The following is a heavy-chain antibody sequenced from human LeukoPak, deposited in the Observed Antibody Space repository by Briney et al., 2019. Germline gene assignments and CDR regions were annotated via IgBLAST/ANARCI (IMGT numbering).Heavy chain of an antibody. CDR2: ISGSGGST. D-gene: IGHD2-2*01. CDR1: GFTFSSCA. Sequence: PGGSLRLSCATSGFTFSSCAMSWVRQAPGKGLEWVSAISGSGGSTYYADSVKGRFTISRDNSKNTLYVQMNSLRAEDTAVYYCALGLRYCSSTSCYPYAFDIWGQGTMVTVSS. V-gene: IGHV3-23*01. CDR3: ALGLRYCSSTSCYPYAFDI. J-gene: IGHJ3*02.